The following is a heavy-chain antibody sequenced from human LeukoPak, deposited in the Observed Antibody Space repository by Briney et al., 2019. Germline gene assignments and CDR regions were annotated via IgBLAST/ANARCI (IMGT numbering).Heavy chain of an antibody. D-gene: IGHD6-6*01. J-gene: IGHJ6*02. CDR2: ISNTGGST. CDR1: GFSFNTYA. V-gene: IGHV3-23*01. CDR3: AKDEYSSSPYYYYGMDV. Sequence: PGGSLRLSCAASGFSFNTYAMSWVRQAPGKGLEWVSAISNTGGSTYYADSVKGRFTISRDKSKNTLSLQMNSLRAEDTAVYYCAKDEYSSSPYYYYGMDVWGQGTTVTVSS.